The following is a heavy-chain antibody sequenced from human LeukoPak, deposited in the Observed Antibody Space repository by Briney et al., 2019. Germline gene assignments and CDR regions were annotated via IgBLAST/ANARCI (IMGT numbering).Heavy chain of an antibody. Sequence: ASVRVSCKASGYTFTSYGISWVRQAPGQGLEWMGWISAYNGNTNYAQKLQGRVTMTTDTSTSTAYMELRSLRSDDTAVYYCARGPEEKVAEELVFLVDYWGQGTLVTVSS. CDR3: ARGPEEKVAEELVFLVDY. J-gene: IGHJ4*02. CDR2: ISAYNGNT. V-gene: IGHV1-18*01. CDR1: GYTFTSYG.